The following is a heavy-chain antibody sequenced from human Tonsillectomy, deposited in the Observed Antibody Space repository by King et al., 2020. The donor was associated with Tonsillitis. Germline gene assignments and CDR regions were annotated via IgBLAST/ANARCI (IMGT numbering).Heavy chain of an antibody. D-gene: IGHD3-22*01. CDR1: GGTFRSYG. J-gene: IGHJ4*02. Sequence: QLVQSGAEVKKPGSSVKVSCKASGGTFRSYGITWVRQAPGQGLEWMGEIIPIFGTANYAQKFQGRVTITADESTSTAYMELSSLRSEDTAVYYCARDRDYDSSGYFYIGDDWGRGTLLTVSS. CDR3: ARDRDYDSSGYFYIGDD. V-gene: IGHV1-69*01. CDR2: IIPIFGTA.